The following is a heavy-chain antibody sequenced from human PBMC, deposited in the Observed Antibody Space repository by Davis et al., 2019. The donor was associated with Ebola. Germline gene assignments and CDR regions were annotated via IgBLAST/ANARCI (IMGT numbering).Heavy chain of an antibody. V-gene: IGHV4-4*02. CDR1: GGSISSSNW. Sequence: MPSETLSLTCAVSGGSISSSNWWRWVRQPPGKGLEWIGEINHSGSTNYNPSLKSRVTISVDTSKNQFSLKLSSVTAADTAVYYCARLRGGSGRHRPDYWGQGTLVTVSS. CDR3: ARLRGGSGRHRPDY. CDR2: INHSGST. J-gene: IGHJ4*02. D-gene: IGHD3-10*01.